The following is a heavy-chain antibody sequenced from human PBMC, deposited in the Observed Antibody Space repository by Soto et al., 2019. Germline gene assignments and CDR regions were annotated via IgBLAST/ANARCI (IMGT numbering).Heavy chain of an antibody. D-gene: IGHD3-3*01. CDR3: ARAPVGLDTISYFDY. J-gene: IGHJ4*02. V-gene: IGHV4-30-4*01. CDR1: GDSVSSVGFH. CDR2: IYNGGST. Sequence: KSSETLSLTCTVSGDSVSSVGFHWAWLRRPPGKGLEWIGYIYNGGSTYYRPSLESRMHMSLDATRSHYSLRLTSVTAADTAVYFCARAPVGLDTISYFDYWGQGKLVTVSS.